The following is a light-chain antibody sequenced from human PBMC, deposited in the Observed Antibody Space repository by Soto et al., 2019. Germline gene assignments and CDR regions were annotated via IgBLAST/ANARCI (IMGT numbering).Light chain of an antibody. CDR1: RSNLGANYA. Sequence: QAVLTQPPSVSGAPGQRVTISCTGSRSNLGANYAVHWYQHLPGAAPKLLIYGNGSRPSGVPDRFSVSKSGTSASLAITGLRAEDEAAYYCQSYDTSPVFGGGTKVTVL. CDR3: QSYDTSPV. CDR2: GNG. J-gene: IGLJ2*01. V-gene: IGLV1-40*01.